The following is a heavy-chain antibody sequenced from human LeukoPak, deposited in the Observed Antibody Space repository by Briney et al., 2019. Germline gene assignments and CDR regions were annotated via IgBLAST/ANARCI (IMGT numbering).Heavy chain of an antibody. CDR3: AKDRSTVTRTFDY. CDR1: GFTFSSYG. CDR2: ISYDGSNK. D-gene: IGHD4-17*01. J-gene: IGHJ4*02. Sequence: GGSLRLSCAASGFTFSSYGMHWVRQAPGKGLEWVAVISYDGSNKYYADSVKGRFTISRDNSKNTLYLQMNSLRAEDTAVYYCAKDRSTVTRTFDYWGQGTLVTVSS. V-gene: IGHV3-30*18.